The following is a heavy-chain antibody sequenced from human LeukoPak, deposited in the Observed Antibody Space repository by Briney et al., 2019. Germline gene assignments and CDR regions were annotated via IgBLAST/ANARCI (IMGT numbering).Heavy chain of an antibody. CDR3: ANADRFCSGSCHVPDAFDF. D-gene: IGHD2-15*01. CDR2: IFDSGRT. CDR1: GASISSGDYF. Sequence: SETLSLTCTVSGASISSGDYFWTWIRQPPGKGLEWIGYIFDSGRTDFNPSLKSRVTISVDRPKNQSSLRLSSVTAADTAVYYCANADRFCSGSCHVPDAFDFWGQGTMVTVSS. V-gene: IGHV4-30-2*01. J-gene: IGHJ3*01.